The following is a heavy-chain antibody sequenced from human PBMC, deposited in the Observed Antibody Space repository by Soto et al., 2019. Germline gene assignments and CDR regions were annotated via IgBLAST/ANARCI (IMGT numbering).Heavy chain of an antibody. CDR1: GFTFSSYG. J-gene: IGHJ6*03. V-gene: IGHV3-33*01. Sequence: GGSLRLSCAASGFTFSSYGMHWVRQAPGKGLEWVAVIWYDGSNKYYADSVKGRFTISRDNSKNTLYLQMNSLRAEDTAVYYCARGIAVAGTISTAYYYYMDVWGKGTTVTVSS. CDR2: IWYDGSNK. D-gene: IGHD6-19*01. CDR3: ARGIAVAGTISTAYYYYMDV.